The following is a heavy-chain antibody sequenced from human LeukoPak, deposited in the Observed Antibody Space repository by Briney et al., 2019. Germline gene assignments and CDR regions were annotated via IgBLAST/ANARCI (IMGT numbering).Heavy chain of an antibody. CDR2: IYYSGST. V-gene: IGHV4-59*01. Sequence: SETLSLTCTVSGGSISSYYWSWIRQPPGKGLEWIGYIYYSGSTNYNPSLKSRVTISVDTSKNQFSLKLSSVTAADTAVYYCARRREARGIDYWGQGTLVTVSS. D-gene: IGHD1-26*01. J-gene: IGHJ4*02. CDR3: ARRREARGIDY. CDR1: GGSISSYY.